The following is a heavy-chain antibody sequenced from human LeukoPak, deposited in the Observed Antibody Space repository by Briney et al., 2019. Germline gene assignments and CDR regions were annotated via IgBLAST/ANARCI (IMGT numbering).Heavy chain of an antibody. D-gene: IGHD3-22*01. Sequence: PGGSLRLSCAASGFTFSSYAMSWVRQAPGKGLEWVSVISGSGGSTYYADSVKGRFTISRDSSKNTLYLQMNSLRAEDTAVYYCAKAYDSSGYYSTADYWGQGTLVTVSS. V-gene: IGHV3-23*01. J-gene: IGHJ4*02. CDR3: AKAYDSSGYYSTADY. CDR1: GFTFSSYA. CDR2: ISGSGGST.